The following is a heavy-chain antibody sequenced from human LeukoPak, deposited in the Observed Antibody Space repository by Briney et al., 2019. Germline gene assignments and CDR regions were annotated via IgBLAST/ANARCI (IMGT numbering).Heavy chain of an antibody. J-gene: IGHJ5*02. CDR1: GYTLTELS. CDR2: FDPEDGET. D-gene: IGHD1-20*01. CDR3: ATAPYNWNDVYKNNWFDP. Sequence: GASVKVSCKVSGYTLTELSMHWVRQAPGKGLEWMGGFDPEDGETIYAQKFQGRVTMTEDTSTDTAYMELSSLRSEDTAVYYCATAPYNWNDVYKNNWFDPWGQGTLVTVSS. V-gene: IGHV1-24*01.